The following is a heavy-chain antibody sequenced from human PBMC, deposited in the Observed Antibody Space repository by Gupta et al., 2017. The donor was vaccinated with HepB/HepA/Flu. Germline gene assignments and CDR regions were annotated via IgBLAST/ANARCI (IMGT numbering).Heavy chain of an antibody. CDR2: ISGGGFNT. Sequence: EVQLLESGGGLVQPGGSLRLSCAASGFTFSTSAMCWVRQAPGKGLECVSIISGGGFNTQYADSVKGRFTISRDNSKNTLYLQMTSLRAEDTAIYYCAKALWGEMNVWGQGTTVTVSS. D-gene: IGHD3-16*01. CDR3: AKALWGEMNV. J-gene: IGHJ6*02. CDR1: GFTFSTSA. V-gene: IGHV3-23*01.